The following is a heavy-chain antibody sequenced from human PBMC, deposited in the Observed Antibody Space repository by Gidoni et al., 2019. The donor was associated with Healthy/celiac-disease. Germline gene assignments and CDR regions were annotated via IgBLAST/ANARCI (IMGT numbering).Heavy chain of an antibody. J-gene: IGHJ3*02. D-gene: IGHD2-2*01. Sequence: QRQLQEACPGLVKPSETLSLTCTVSGGSTISSSYYWGWSRQPPGKGLEWIGSIYYSGSTYYNPSLKSRVTISVDTSKNQFSLQLSSVTAADTAVYYCARGPLVVMDAFDIWGQGTMVTVSS. CDR1: GGSTISSSYY. CDR3: ARGPLVVMDAFDI. V-gene: IGHV4-39*01. CDR2: IYYSGST.